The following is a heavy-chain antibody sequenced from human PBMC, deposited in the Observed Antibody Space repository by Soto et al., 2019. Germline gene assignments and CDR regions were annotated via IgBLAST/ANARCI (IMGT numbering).Heavy chain of an antibody. CDR2: TYYRSKWSN. Sequence: SPTLSLTYAISGDSVSSDTAAWIWIRQSPSRGLEWLGRTYYRSKWSNDYAVSVKSRITINPDTSKNQFSLQLYSVTPEDTAVYYCAGVPWSRGRDVWCQGTPVTVCS. J-gene: IGHJ6*02. CDR3: AGVPWSRGRDV. V-gene: IGHV6-1*01. CDR1: GDSVSSDTAA.